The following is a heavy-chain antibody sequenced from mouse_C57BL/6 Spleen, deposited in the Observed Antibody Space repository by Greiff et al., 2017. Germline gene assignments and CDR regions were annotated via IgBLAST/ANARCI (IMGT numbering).Heavy chain of an antibody. D-gene: IGHD1-1*01. Sequence: EESGPGLVKPSQSLSLTCSVTGYSITSGYYWNWIRQFPGNKLEWMGYISYDGSNNYNPSLKNPISITRDTSKNQFFLKLNSVTTEDTATYYCARSSSYWYFDVWGTGTTVTVSA. J-gene: IGHJ1*03. CDR1: GYSITSGYY. CDR3: ARSSSYWYFDV. V-gene: IGHV3-6*01. CDR2: ISYDGSN.